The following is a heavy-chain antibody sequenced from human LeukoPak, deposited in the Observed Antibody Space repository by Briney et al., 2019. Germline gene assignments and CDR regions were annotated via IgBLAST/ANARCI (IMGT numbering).Heavy chain of an antibody. J-gene: IGHJ4*02. CDR1: GGSFSGYY. Sequence: SETLSLTCAVYGGSFSGYYWSWIRQPPGKGLEWIREIYHSGSTNYNPSLKSRVTISVDKSKNQFSLKLSSVTAADTAVYYCATSSGSWGQGTLVTVSS. CDR3: ATSSGS. V-gene: IGHV4-34*01. CDR2: IYHSGST. D-gene: IGHD1-26*01.